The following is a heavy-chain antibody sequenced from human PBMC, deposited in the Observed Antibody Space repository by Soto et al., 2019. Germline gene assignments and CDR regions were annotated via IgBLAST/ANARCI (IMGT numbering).Heavy chain of an antibody. V-gene: IGHV4-59*01. CDR1: GGSISSYY. Sequence: SETLSLTCTVSGGSISSYYWSWIRQPPGKGLEWIGYIYYSGSTNYNPSLKSRVTISVDTSKNQFSLKLSSVTAADTAVYYCAREIGGSGYYYYYMDVWGKGTTVTVSS. CDR2: IYYSGST. D-gene: IGHD3-10*01. CDR3: AREIGGSGYYYYYMDV. J-gene: IGHJ6*03.